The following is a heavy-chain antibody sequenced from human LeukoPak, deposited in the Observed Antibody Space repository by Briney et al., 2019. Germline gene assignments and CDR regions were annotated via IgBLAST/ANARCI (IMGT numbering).Heavy chain of an antibody. CDR1: GGSITGYY. Sequence: SQTLSLTCAVYGGSITGYYWSWIRQTPGRGLEWVGEIHYTGATSYNPSLKSRATISTDTSKNQFSLRLSSVTAADTAVYYCARGNILTGYCFDFWGQGALVTVSS. D-gene: IGHD3-9*01. CDR2: IHYTGAT. V-gene: IGHV4-34*01. CDR3: ARGNILTGYCFDF. J-gene: IGHJ4*02.